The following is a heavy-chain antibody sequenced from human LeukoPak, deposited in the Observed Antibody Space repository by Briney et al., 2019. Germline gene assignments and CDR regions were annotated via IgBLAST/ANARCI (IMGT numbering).Heavy chain of an antibody. CDR3: ARAVITFGGAVAKGFDC. V-gene: IGHV4-59*01. D-gene: IGHD3-16*01. J-gene: IGHJ4*02. CDR1: GGSFSTYY. Sequence: SETLSLTCTVSGGSFSTYYWSWIRQPPGKGLEWIGYIYYSGSTDYNPSLKSRATMSLDTSKNQFSLNLSSVTAADTALYYCARAVITFGGAVAKGFDCWGQGTLVTVSS. CDR2: IYYSGST.